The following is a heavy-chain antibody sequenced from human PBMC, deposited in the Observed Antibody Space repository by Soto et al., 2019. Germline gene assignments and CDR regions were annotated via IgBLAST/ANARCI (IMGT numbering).Heavy chain of an antibody. J-gene: IGHJ6*02. D-gene: IGHD5-12*01. CDR3: ANEHSGYYHGEYYYHVLDV. Sequence: PGGSLRLSCTASGFSLSTYWMHWVRQVPGKGLIWVSRINTDGSSTTYVDSVKGRFTISRDNAKNTLYLQMNSLRAADTAVYYCANEHSGYYHGEYYYHVLDVWGQGTTVTVSS. V-gene: IGHV3-74*03. CDR2: INTDGSST. CDR1: GFSLSTYW.